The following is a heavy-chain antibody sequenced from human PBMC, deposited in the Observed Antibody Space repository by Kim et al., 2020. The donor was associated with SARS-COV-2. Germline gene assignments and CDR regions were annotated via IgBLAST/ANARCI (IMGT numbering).Heavy chain of an antibody. CDR2: IYYSGST. Sequence: SETLSLTCTVSGGSISSSSYYWGWIRQPPGKGLEWIGSIYYSGSTYYNPSLKSRVTISVDTSKNQFSLKLSSVTAADTAVYYCARLHQGYDYVWGSFPPLDYWGQGTLVTVSS. D-gene: IGHD3-16*01. V-gene: IGHV4-39*01. CDR1: GGSISSSSYY. J-gene: IGHJ4*02. CDR3: ARLHQGYDYVWGSFPPLDY.